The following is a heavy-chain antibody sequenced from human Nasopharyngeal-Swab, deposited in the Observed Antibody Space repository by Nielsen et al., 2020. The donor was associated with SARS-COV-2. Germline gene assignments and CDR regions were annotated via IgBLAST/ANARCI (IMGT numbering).Heavy chain of an antibody. CDR3: ARMAVAGTLGYYYYYGMDV. CDR2: IGTAGDT. Sequence: GESLKISCAASGFTFSSYDMHWVRQATGKGLEWVSAIGTAGDTYYPGSVKGRFTISRENAKNSLYLQMNSLRAGDTAVYYCARMAVAGTLGYYYYYGMDVWGQGTLVTVSS. J-gene: IGHJ6*02. D-gene: IGHD6-19*01. V-gene: IGHV3-13*01. CDR1: GFTFSSYD.